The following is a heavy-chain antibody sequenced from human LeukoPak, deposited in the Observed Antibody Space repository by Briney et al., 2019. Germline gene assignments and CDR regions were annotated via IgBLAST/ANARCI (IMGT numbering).Heavy chain of an antibody. CDR1: GFTSIAYA. CDR2: ISGGGVTT. CDR3: ARNQQLGGHSYYYYGMDV. J-gene: IGHJ6*02. V-gene: IGHV3-23*01. Sequence: GGSLRLSCVGSGFTSIAYALTWARQAPGKGLEWVSGISGGGVTTYYADSVKGRFTISRDNSKNTLYLQMNSLRADDTAIYYCARNQQLGGHSYYYYGMDVWGQGTTVTVSS. D-gene: IGHD3-16*01.